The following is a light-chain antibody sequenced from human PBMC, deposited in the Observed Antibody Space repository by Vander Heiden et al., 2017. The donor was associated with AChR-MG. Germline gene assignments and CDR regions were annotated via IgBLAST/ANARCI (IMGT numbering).Light chain of an antibody. CDR3: QQYNSDPYT. Sequence: DIQMTQSPSTLSASVGDRVTITCRASQSISSWLAWYQQKPGKAPKVLIYKASSLESGVPSRFSGSGSGTEFTLTISSLQPDDSATYYCQQYNSDPYTFGQGTKLEIK. CDR2: KAS. V-gene: IGKV1-5*03. CDR1: QSISSW. J-gene: IGKJ2*01.